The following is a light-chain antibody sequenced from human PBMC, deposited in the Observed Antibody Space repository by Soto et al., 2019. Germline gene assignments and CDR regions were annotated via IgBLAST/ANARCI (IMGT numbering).Light chain of an antibody. Sequence: ELVMTQSPAILSVSPGESATLSCRASQSVNSNYLAWYQQHPGQPPRLLIYGISTRATGIPDRFSGSGSGTEFTLTINRLEPEDFAVDDCQQYGSSITFGQGTRLEIK. V-gene: IGKV3-20*01. CDR3: QQYGSSIT. CDR2: GIS. J-gene: IGKJ5*01. CDR1: QSVNSNY.